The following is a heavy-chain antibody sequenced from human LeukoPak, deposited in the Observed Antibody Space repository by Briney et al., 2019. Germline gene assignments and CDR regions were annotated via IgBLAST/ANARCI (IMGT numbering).Heavy chain of an antibody. CDR1: GYTFTDYY. CDR3: ARGRNIEMTTMSGGSDY. D-gene: IGHD5-24*01. Sequence: ASVKVSCKASGYTFTDYYMHWVRQAPGQGLEWMGWLNPNSGDTNYAQKFQGRVSMTRDTSISTACMDLSDLRSDDTAAYYCARGRNIEMTTMSGGSDYWGQGTLVTVSS. J-gene: IGHJ4*02. V-gene: IGHV1-2*02. CDR2: LNPNSGDT.